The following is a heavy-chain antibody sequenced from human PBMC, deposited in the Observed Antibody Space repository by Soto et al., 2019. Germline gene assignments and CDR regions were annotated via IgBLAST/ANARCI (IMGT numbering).Heavy chain of an antibody. V-gene: IGHV3-23*01. Sequence: GGSLRLSCAASGFTFSSYAMSWVRQAPGKGLEWVSAISGSGGSTYYADSVKGRFTISRDNSKNTLYRKMNSLGAGETAVYYCAKTKDSSGYRYYYYGMDVWGQGTTVTVSS. D-gene: IGHD3-22*01. J-gene: IGHJ6*02. CDR3: AKTKDSSGYRYYYYGMDV. CDR1: GFTFSSYA. CDR2: ISGSGGST.